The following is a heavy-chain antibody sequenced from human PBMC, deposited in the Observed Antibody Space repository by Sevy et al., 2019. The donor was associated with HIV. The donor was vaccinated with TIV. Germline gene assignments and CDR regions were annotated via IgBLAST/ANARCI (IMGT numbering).Heavy chain of an antibody. CDR3: AKSPYYYYNSDGHFVPSTDEADY. Sequence: GGSLRLSCAASGFTFNIYAMSWVRQAPGKGLEWLSAISGGGDGTYYADSMKGRFTISGDNSRNTMYLQMNSLRAEDTAVEYWAKSPYYYYNSDGHFVPSTDEADYWGQGTLVTVSS. CDR2: ISGGGDGT. CDR1: GFTFNIYA. D-gene: IGHD3-22*01. V-gene: IGHV3-23*01. J-gene: IGHJ4*02.